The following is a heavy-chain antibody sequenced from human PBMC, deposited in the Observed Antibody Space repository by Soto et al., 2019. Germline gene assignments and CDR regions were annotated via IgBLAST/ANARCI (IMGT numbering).Heavy chain of an antibody. V-gene: IGHV4-4*02. Sequence: PSETLSLSCAVSGGSISSSNWWSWVRQPPGKGLEWIGNIYHSGSTNYNPSLKSRVTISVDKSKNQFSLKLSSVTAADTAVYYCARDRGYVPTGYFDYWGQGTLVTVSS. J-gene: IGHJ4*02. D-gene: IGHD3-10*01. CDR1: GGSISSSNW. CDR3: ARDRGYVPTGYFDY. CDR2: IYHSGST.